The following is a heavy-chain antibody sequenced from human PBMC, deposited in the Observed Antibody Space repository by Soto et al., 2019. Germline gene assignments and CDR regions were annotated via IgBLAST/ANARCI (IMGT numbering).Heavy chain of an antibody. CDR3: SRGDRPDFDY. CDR2: IWNDGTQQ. V-gene: IGHV3-33*01. CDR1: GFTFSAYG. Sequence: SGGSLRLSCVASGFTFSAYGMHWVRQAPGKGLDWVGVIWNDGTQQFYGDSVKGRFSISRDNAKNTLYLQMTSLRAEDTAVYFCSRGDRPDFDYWGQGTLVTVSS. D-gene: IGHD6-6*01. J-gene: IGHJ4*02.